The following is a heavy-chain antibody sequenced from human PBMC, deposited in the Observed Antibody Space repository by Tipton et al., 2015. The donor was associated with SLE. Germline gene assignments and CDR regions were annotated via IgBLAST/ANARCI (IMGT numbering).Heavy chain of an antibody. CDR3: AKGRIAAWYFDL. J-gene: IGHJ2*01. Sequence: LRLSCAASGFTFSSYGMHWVRQAPGKGLEWVAVIWYDGSNKYYADSVKGRFTISRDNSKNTLYLQMNSLRAEDTAVYYCAKGRIAAWYFDLWGRGTLVTVSS. CDR1: GFTFSSYG. D-gene: IGHD6-6*01. V-gene: IGHV3-33*06. CDR2: IWYDGSNK.